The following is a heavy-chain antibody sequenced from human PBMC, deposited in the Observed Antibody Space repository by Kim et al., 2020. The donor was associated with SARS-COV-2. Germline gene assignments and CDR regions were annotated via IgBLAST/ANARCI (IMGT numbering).Heavy chain of an antibody. CDR2: ISSSSSYI. V-gene: IGHV3-21*01. CDR3: ARGVMVYAAFDY. D-gene: IGHD2-8*01. J-gene: IGHJ4*02. Sequence: GGSLRLSCAASGFTFSSYSMNWVRQAPGKGLEWVSSISSSSSYIYYADSVKGRFTISRDNAKNSLYLQMNSLRAEDTAVYYCARGVMVYAAFDYWGQGTLVTVSS. CDR1: GFTFSSYS.